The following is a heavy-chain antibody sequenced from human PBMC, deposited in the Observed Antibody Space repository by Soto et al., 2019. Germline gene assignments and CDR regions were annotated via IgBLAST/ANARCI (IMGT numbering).Heavy chain of an antibody. D-gene: IGHD1-20*01. V-gene: IGHV2-5*02. CDR2: IYWDDDI. CDR1: GVSLTTNGVG. J-gene: IGHJ4*01. Sequence: SGPTLVNPTQTLTLTCTLSGVSLTTNGVGVDWIRQPPGKALEWLALIYWDDDILYSPSLKNRLTITKDISKNQVVLTVTNMDSVDTATYYCAQRRGGTYNVWGQGTLVTVSS. CDR3: AQRRGGTYNV.